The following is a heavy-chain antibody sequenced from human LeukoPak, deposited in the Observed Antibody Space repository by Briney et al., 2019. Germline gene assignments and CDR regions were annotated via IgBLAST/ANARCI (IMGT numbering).Heavy chain of an antibody. CDR3: ARGRLGATY. Sequence: AETLSLTCTVSGGSFSRGSYYWSWTRQPPGKGLEWIGYIHHSGTTNYSPSLKSRVTISVDMSKNQFVLKLISVTAADTAVYYCARGRLGATYWGQGTLVTVSS. CDR2: IHHSGTT. D-gene: IGHD1-26*01. CDR1: GGSFSRGSYY. J-gene: IGHJ4*02. V-gene: IGHV4-61*01.